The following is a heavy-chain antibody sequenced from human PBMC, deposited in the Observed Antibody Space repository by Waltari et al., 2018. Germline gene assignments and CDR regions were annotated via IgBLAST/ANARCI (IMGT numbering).Heavy chain of an antibody. CDR1: GFTFSTYA. V-gene: IGHV3-23*04. CDR2: LSGSGGST. CDR3: ANSPPFSSSSWYYHFDY. Sequence: EVQLVESGGGLVQPGGSLRLSCAASGFTFSTYAMSWVRQAPGQGLEWVSTLSGSGGSTYNADSVKGRFTISRDNSKNTLYLQMNSLRAEDTAVYYCANSPPFSSSSWYYHFDYWGQGALVTVSS. J-gene: IGHJ4*02. D-gene: IGHD6-13*01.